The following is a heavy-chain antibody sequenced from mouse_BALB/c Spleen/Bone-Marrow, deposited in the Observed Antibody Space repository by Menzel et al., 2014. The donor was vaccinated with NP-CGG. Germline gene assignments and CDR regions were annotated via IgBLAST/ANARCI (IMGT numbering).Heavy chain of an antibody. CDR2: INPYNGAT. D-gene: IGHD2-1*01. J-gene: IGHJ3*01. CDR3: ARKGNYGWFAY. CDR1: GYSFTAYY. Sequence: VQLQQSGPELVKPGASVKISCKASGYSFTAYYIHWVKRSHVKSLGWIGRINPYNGATSYNQNFKDKASLTVDKSSSTAYMELHSLTSEDSAVYYCARKGNYGWFAYWGQGTLVTVSA. V-gene: IGHV1-31*01.